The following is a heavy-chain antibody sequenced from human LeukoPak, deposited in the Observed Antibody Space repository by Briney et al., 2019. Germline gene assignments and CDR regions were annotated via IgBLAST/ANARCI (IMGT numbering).Heavy chain of an antibody. CDR1: GGTFDSYA. J-gene: IGHJ4*02. CDR3: AADGTD. Sequence: SVKVSCKASGGTFDSYAINWVRQAPGQGLEWMGGIIPRLGTTKYIEKFQGRITITTDESTTTAYMELTSLRSEDTAVYYCAADGTDWGQGTLVTVSS. V-gene: IGHV1-69*05. CDR2: IIPRLGTT.